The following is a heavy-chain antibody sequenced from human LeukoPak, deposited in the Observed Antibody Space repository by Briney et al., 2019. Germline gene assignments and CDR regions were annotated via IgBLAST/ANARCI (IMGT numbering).Heavy chain of an antibody. Sequence: GASVKVSCKASGYTFTSYGISWVRQAPGQGLEWMGWISAYNGNTNYAQKLQGRVTMTTDTSTSTAYMELRSLRSDDTAVYYCARDLRSHDSNGYDAFDIWGQGTMVTVSS. V-gene: IGHV1-18*01. D-gene: IGHD3-22*01. CDR2: ISAYNGNT. CDR1: GYTFTSYG. CDR3: ARDLRSHDSNGYDAFDI. J-gene: IGHJ3*02.